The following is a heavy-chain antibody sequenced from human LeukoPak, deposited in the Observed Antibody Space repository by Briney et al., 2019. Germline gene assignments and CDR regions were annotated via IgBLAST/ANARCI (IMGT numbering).Heavy chain of an antibody. CDR3: ARDSIRTSGNQNYFDS. V-gene: IGHV3-21*01. CDR2: ISSSSSYI. CDR1: GFIFRSYA. Sequence: PGGSLRLSCAASGFIFRSYAMSWVRQAPGKGLEWVSSISSSSSYIYYADSVKGRFTISRDNAKNSLYLQMNSLRAEDTAVYYCARDSIRTSGNQNYFDSWGQGTLVTVSS. J-gene: IGHJ4*02. D-gene: IGHD3-10*01.